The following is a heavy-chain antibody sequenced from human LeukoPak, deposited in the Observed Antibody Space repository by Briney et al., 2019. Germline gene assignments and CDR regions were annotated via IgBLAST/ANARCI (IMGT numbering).Heavy chain of an antibody. D-gene: IGHD2-2*01. J-gene: IGHJ4*02. CDR1: GFTFSSYA. V-gene: IGHV3-21*01. CDR2: ISSSSYI. CDR3: AHLRSTRLSDY. Sequence: GGSLRLSCAASGFTFSSYAMSWVRQAPGKGLEWVSSISSSSYIYYADSVKGRFTISRDNAKNSLYLQMNSLRAEDTAVYYCAHLRSTRLSDYWGQGTLVTVSS.